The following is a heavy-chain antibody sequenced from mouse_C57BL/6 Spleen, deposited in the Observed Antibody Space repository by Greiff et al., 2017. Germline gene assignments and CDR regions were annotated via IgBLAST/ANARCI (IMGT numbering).Heavy chain of an antibody. J-gene: IGHJ2*01. CDR1: GYAFRSSW. V-gene: IGHV1-82*01. D-gene: IGHD3-2*02. CDR2: IYPGDGDT. CDR3: AREGAAQALFDY. Sequence: QVQLQQSGPELVKPGASVKISCKASGYAFRSSWMNWVKQRPGKGLEWIGRIYPGDGDTNYNGKFKGKATLTADKSSSTAYMQLSSLTSEDSAVYFCAREGAAQALFDYWGQGTTLTVSS.